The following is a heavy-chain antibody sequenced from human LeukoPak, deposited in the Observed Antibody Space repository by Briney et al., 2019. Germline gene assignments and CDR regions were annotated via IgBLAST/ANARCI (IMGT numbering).Heavy chain of an antibody. CDR3: AQVMITFGGVIGDAFDI. Sequence: GGSPRLSCAASGFTFSSCAMSWVRQAPGKGLEWVSAISGSGGSTYYADSVKGRFTISRDNSKNTLYLQINSLRVEDTAVYFCAQVMITFGGVIGDAFDIWGQGTMVTVSS. D-gene: IGHD3-16*02. CDR1: GFTFSSCA. V-gene: IGHV3-23*01. J-gene: IGHJ3*02. CDR2: ISGSGGST.